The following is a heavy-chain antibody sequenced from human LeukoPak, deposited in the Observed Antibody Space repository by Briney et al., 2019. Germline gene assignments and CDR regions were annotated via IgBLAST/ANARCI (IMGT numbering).Heavy chain of an antibody. CDR3: ARHQAVTGTGGARMDV. CDR2: IYPGDSDT. Sequence: GESLKISCKGSGYSFTNYWIGWVRQMPAKGLEWRGIIYPGDSDTRYSPSFPGQVTIAADKSISTAYLQWGSLRASDTATYYCARHQAVTGTGGARMDVWGQGTTVTVFS. CDR1: GYSFTNYW. D-gene: IGHD6-19*01. J-gene: IGHJ6*02. V-gene: IGHV5-51*01.